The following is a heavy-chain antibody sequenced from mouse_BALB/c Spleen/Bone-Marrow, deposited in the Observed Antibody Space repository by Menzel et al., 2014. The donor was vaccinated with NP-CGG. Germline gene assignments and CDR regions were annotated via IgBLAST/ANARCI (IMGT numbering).Heavy chain of an antibody. CDR3: TIYYGNYFAY. Sequence: QVQLQQSGAELVKPGASVKLSCKASGYTFTSYYMYWVKQRPGQGLERIGEINPSNGGTNFNEKFKSKAILTVDKSSSTAYMQLSSLTSEDSAVYYCTIYYGNYFAYWGQGTLVTVSA. D-gene: IGHD2-1*01. CDR1: GYTFTSYY. CDR2: INPSNGGT. J-gene: IGHJ3*01. V-gene: IGHV1S16*01.